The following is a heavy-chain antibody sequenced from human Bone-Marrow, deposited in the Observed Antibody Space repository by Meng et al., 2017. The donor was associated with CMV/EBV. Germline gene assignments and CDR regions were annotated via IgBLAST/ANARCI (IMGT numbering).Heavy chain of an antibody. Sequence: GESLKISCAASGFTFSSYAMHWVRQAPGKGLEYVSAISSNGGSTYYADSVKGRFTISRDNSKNTLYLQMGSLRAEDMAVYYCARGWFGELPLYGYWGQGNLVTVSS. CDR3: ARGWFGELPLYGY. V-gene: IGHV3-64*02. D-gene: IGHD3-10*01. CDR1: GFTFSSYA. CDR2: ISSNGGST. J-gene: IGHJ4*02.